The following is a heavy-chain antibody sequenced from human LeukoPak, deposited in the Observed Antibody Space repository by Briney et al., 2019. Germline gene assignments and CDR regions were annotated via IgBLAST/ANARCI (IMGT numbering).Heavy chain of an antibody. CDR2: IYYIGST. CDR1: AGSIGSSGYY. V-gene: IGHV4-31*03. D-gene: IGHD3-10*01. J-gene: IGHJ4*02. Sequence: SETLSLTCSVCAGSIGSSGYYLSWIRQHPGKGLEWIGYIYYIGSTYYSPSLKSRVTISADTSKNQFSLKLSSVTATGTAVYYCGFKMVSGNYFDYWGQGTLVTVSS. CDR3: GFKMVSGNYFDY.